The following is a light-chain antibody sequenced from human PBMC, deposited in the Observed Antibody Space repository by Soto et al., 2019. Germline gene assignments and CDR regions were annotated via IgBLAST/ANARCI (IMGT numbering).Light chain of an antibody. V-gene: IGKV3-20*01. CDR1: QSVSSRY. CDR2: GPS. CDR3: QQYANSPPT. Sequence: EIGLTQSPGTLSLSPGERATLSCRASQSVSSRYSACYQQKRGQAPRLLIYGPSSTATGIPDRFSGSGSGTDITGTISRLEPEDFAVYYGQQYANSPPTFGQGTKVEIK. J-gene: IGKJ1*01.